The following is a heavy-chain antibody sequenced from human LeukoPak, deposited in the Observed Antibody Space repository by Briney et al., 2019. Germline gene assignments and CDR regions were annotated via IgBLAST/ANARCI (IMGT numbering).Heavy chain of an antibody. V-gene: IGHV3-48*03. CDR2: ISSDGSTI. Sequence: GGSLRLSCAASGFTFSSFEMHWVRQAPGKGLEWVSYISSDGSTIYYADSVRGRFTISRDNAKNSLYLQMNSLRAEDTAVYYCARDYGGSSPFDYWGQGTLVTVSS. CDR3: ARDYGGSSPFDY. CDR1: GFTFSSFE. D-gene: IGHD4-23*01. J-gene: IGHJ4*02.